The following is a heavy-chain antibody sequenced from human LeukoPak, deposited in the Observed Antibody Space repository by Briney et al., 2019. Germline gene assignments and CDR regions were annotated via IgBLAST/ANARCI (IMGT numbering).Heavy chain of an antibody. D-gene: IGHD6-25*01. V-gene: IGHV3-30*19. CDR1: GFIFSSYG. J-gene: IGHJ4*02. CDR3: ARALGRTFSGPFDY. CDR2: ISYDGSNK. Sequence: GGSLRLSCAASGFIFSSYGMHWVRQAPGKGLEWVAVISYDGSNKYYADSVKGRFTISRDNSKNTLYLQMNSLRAEDTAVYYCARALGRTFSGPFDYWGQGTLVTVSS.